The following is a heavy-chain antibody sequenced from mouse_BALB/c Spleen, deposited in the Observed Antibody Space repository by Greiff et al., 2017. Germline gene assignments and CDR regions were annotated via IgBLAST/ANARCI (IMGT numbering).Heavy chain of an antibody. D-gene: IGHD2-14*01. Sequence: EVKLVESGPSLVKPSQTLSLTCSVTGDSITSGYWNWIRKFPGNKLEYMGYISYSGSTYYNPSLKSRISITRDTSKNQYYLQLNSVTTEDTATYYCARYRYDGDAMDYWGQGTSVTVSS. J-gene: IGHJ4*01. CDR2: ISYSGST. V-gene: IGHV3-8*02. CDR1: GDSITSGY. CDR3: ARYRYDGDAMDY.